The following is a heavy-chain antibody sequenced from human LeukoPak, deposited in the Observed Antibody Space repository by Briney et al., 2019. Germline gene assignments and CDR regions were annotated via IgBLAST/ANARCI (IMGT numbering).Heavy chain of an antibody. CDR1: GGSVSSGSYY. J-gene: IGHJ6*02. D-gene: IGHD5-24*01. CDR2: IHYSGST. Sequence: PSETLSLTCTVSGGSVSSGSYYWSWIRQPPGKGLGWIGYIHYSGSTNYNPSLKSRVTISVDTSKNQFSLNLSSVTAADTAVYYCARDRGAASSLYYYGMDVWGQGTTVTVS. V-gene: IGHV4-61*01. CDR3: ARDRGAASSLYYYGMDV.